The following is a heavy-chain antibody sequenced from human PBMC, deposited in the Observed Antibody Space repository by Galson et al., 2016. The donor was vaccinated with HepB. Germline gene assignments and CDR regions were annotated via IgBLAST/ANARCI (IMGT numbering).Heavy chain of an antibody. D-gene: IGHD3-9*01. V-gene: IGHV3-11*04. CDR2: ISSSGNTI. J-gene: IGHJ4*02. CDR1: RFNLSDYY. CDR3: ARGTTYYDILTGYQRPFDF. Sequence: SLRLSCAASRFNLSDYYMSWIRQAPGKGLEWVSYISSSGNTIYYADSVKGRFTVSRDNAKNSMYLQMNSLRAEDTAVYYCARGTTYYDILTGYQRPFDFWGQGTLVTVSS.